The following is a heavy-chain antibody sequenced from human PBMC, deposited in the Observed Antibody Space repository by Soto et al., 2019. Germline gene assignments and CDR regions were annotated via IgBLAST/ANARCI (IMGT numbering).Heavy chain of an antibody. CDR2: IIPIFGTA. J-gene: IGHJ6*02. CDR1: GGTFSSYA. Sequence: QVQLVQSGAEVKKPGSSVKVSCKASGGTFSSYAISWVRQAPGQGLEWMGGIIPIFGTANYAQKFQGRVRITADESTSTAYMELGRLRSEDTAVYYCARADSSGYYLGYYYYYGMDVWGQGTTVTVSS. V-gene: IGHV1-69*01. CDR3: ARADSSGYYLGYYYYYGMDV. D-gene: IGHD3-22*01.